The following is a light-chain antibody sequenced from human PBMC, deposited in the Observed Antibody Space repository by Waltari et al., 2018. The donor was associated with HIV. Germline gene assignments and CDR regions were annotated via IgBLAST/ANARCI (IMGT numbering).Light chain of an antibody. V-gene: IGKV1-5*03. CDR1: QSINSW. Sequence: DIQMTQSPSTLSASVGDRVTITCRASQSINSWLAWYQQKPGKAPKLLIYKASSLESGVPSRFSGSGSGTEFTLTISILQPADFATYYCQQYNSYTWTFGQGTKVEI. CDR2: KAS. CDR3: QQYNSYTWT. J-gene: IGKJ1*01.